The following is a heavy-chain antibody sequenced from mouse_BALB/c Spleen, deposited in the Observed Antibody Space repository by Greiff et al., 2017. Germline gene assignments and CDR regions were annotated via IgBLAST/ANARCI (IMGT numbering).Heavy chain of an antibody. CDR2: IYPGDGDT. CDR1: GYTFTDYY. J-gene: IGHJ2*01. CDR3: ARDGLDY. D-gene: IGHD2-3*01. V-gene: IGHV1-77*01. Sequence: VQLQQSGAELARPGASVKLSCKASGYTFTDYYINWVKQRTGQGLEWIGEIYPGDGDTNYNGKFKGKATLTADKSSSTAYMQLSSLTSVDSAVYFCARDGLDYWGQGTTLTVSS.